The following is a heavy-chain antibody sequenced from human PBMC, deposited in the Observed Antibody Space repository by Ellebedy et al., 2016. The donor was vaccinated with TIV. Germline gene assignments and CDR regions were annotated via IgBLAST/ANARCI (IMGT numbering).Heavy chain of an antibody. CDR3: LTYGSGSYYSRVGPRFDY. D-gene: IGHD3-10*01. CDR1: GFTFSSYW. CDR2: IKQDGSEK. V-gene: IGHV3-7*03. J-gene: IGHJ4*02. Sequence: GESLKISCAASGFTFSSYWMSWVRQAPGKGLEWVANIKQDGSEKYYVDSVKGRFTISRDNAKNSLYLQMNSLKTEDTAVYYCLTYGSGSYYSRVGPRFDYWGQGTLVTVSS.